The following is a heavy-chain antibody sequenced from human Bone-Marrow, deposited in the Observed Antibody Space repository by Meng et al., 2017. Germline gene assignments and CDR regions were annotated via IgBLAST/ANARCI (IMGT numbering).Heavy chain of an antibody. CDR3: ARYSGRKRGHYYGMDV. D-gene: IGHD5-12*01. J-gene: IGHJ6*02. Sequence: GESLKISCAASGFTFSSYEMNWVRQAPGKGLEWVSYISDSGSIIYYADSVKGRFTNSRDDAKNQLFLQMNNLRADDTAVYYCARYSGRKRGHYYGMDVWGQGTTVTVSS. CDR1: GFTFSSYE. V-gene: IGHV3-48*03. CDR2: ISDSGSII.